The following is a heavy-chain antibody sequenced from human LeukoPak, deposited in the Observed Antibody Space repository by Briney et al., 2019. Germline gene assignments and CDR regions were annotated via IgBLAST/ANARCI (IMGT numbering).Heavy chain of an antibody. CDR1: GGSISSSSHY. V-gene: IGHV4-39*07. J-gene: IGHJ6*02. CDR2: IYYSGTT. CDR3: ARDGPILTV. Sequence: SETLSLTCTVSGGSISSSSHYWGSIRQPPGKGLEWIGSIYYSGTTYYNPSLKSRVTISVDTSKSQFSLKLTSVTAADTAVYYCARDGPILTVWGQGTTVTVSS.